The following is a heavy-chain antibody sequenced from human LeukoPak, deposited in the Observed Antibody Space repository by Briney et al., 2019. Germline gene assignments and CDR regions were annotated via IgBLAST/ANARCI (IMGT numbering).Heavy chain of an antibody. CDR1: GFTFSSYS. CDR2: ISSSSSYI. CDR3: ASKGSGYSYGDSDY. V-gene: IGHV3-21*01. Sequence: PGGSLRFSCAASGFTFSSYSMNWVRQAPGKGLEWVSSISSSSSYIYYADSVKGRFTISRDNAKNSLYLQMNSLRAEDTAVYYCASKGSGYSYGDSDYWGQGTLVTVSS. D-gene: IGHD5-18*01. J-gene: IGHJ4*02.